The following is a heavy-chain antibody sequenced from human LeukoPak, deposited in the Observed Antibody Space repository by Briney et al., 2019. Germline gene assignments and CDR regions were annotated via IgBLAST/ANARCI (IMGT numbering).Heavy chain of an antibody. Sequence: PGGSLRLSCAASGFTFGTYDMHWIRQAPGKGLEWVAVIWYDGNNKYYADSVKGRFTISRDNSKNTLFLQMNSLRAEDTAAYYCARDYNRAYDYWGQGTLVTVPS. CDR3: ARDYNRAYDY. CDR2: IWYDGNNK. J-gene: IGHJ4*02. CDR1: GFTFGTYD. D-gene: IGHD5-24*01. V-gene: IGHV3-33*01.